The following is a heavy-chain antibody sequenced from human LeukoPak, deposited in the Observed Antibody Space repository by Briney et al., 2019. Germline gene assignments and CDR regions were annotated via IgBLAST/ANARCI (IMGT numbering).Heavy chain of an antibody. CDR2: IYYSGST. V-gene: IGHV4-39*01. Sequence: SETLSLTCTVSGGSISSSTYYWGWIRRPPGKGLEWIGSIYYSGSTSYNPSLKSRVTISVDTSKNQFSLKLSSVTAADTAVYYCARHPIVATGTLFDYWGQGTLVTVSS. CDR1: GGSISSSTYY. CDR3: ARHPIVATGTLFDY. J-gene: IGHJ4*02. D-gene: IGHD5-12*01.